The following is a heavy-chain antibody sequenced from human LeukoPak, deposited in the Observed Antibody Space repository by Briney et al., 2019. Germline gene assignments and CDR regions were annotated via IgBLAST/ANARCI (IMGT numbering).Heavy chain of an antibody. CDR1: GFTFSTYS. CDR2: ISSSSSTI. Sequence: GRSLRLSCVVSGFTFSTYSMTGVGQATAQGLEWVSYISSSSSTIYYADSVKGRFTISRDNAKNSLYLQMNSLRDEDTAVYYCARVGYAFDIWGQGTMVTVSS. V-gene: IGHV3-48*02. CDR3: ARVGYAFDI. J-gene: IGHJ3*02.